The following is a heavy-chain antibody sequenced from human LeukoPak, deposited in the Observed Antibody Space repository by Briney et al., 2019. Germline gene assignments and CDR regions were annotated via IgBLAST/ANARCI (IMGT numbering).Heavy chain of an antibody. CDR1: GGTFSSYG. CDR3: ARGYCSSTSCYSFDY. J-gene: IGHJ4*02. CDR2: ISAYNGNT. D-gene: IGHD2-2*01. V-gene: IGHV1-18*01. Sequence: GSSVKVSCKASGGTFSSYGISWVRQAPGQGLEWMGWISAYNGNTNYAQKLQGRVTMTTDTSTSPAYMELRSLRSDDTAVYYCARGYCSSTSCYSFDYWGQGTLVTVSS.